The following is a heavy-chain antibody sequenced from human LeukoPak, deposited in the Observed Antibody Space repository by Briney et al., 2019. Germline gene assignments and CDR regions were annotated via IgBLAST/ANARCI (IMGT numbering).Heavy chain of an antibody. CDR2: ISYDGSNK. Sequence: GGSLRLSCAASGFTFSSYGMPWVRQAPGKGLEWVAVISYDGSNKYYADSVKGRFTISRDNSKNTLYLQMNSLRSEDTAAYYCTKVHLTYYYDSDGYGFQDYWGQGTLVTVSS. CDR3: TKVHLTYYYDSDGYGFQDY. CDR1: GFTFSSYG. J-gene: IGHJ4*02. D-gene: IGHD3-22*01. V-gene: IGHV3-30*18.